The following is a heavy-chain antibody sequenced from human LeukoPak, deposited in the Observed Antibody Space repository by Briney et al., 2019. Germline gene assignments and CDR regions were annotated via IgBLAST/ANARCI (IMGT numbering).Heavy chain of an antibody. CDR3: ARRSIAAAVDY. D-gene: IGHD6-13*01. Sequence: SETLFLTCSVSGGSIAGSSHYWGWIRQPPGKGLEWIGSVYYTGITDYNPSLKSRATIFVDTSENKFSLNLTSVTAADTAVYYCARRSIAAAVDYWGRGTLVTVSS. J-gene: IGHJ4*02. V-gene: IGHV4-39*01. CDR1: GGSIAGSSHY. CDR2: VYYTGIT.